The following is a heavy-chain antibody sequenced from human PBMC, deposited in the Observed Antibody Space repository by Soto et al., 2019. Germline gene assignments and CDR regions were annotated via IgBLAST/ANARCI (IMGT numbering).Heavy chain of an antibody. V-gene: IGHV4-4*07. Sequence: QVQLQESGPGLVKPSETLSLTCTVSGGSISSYYWSWIRQPAGKGLEWIGRIYTSGRTNYNPSLKSRVTMSVDTSKNQFSLKLSSVTAADTAVYYCARGVHYYGSGSHFDYWGQGTLVTVSS. CDR2: IYTSGRT. J-gene: IGHJ4*02. D-gene: IGHD3-10*01. CDR1: GGSISSYY. CDR3: ARGVHYYGSGSHFDY.